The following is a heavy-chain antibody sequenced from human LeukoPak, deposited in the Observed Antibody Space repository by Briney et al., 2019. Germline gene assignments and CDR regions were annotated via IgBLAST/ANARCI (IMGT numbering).Heavy chain of an antibody. D-gene: IGHD2-15*01. J-gene: IGHJ4*02. CDR2: IYYSGST. CDR1: GGSISSSSYF. CDR3: ARVGRKNYFDY. Sequence: PSETLSLTCTVSGGSISSSSYFWGWIRQPPGKGLEWIGDIYYSGSTYYNPSLKSRVTISVDTSKNQFSLKLSSVTAADTAVYYCARVGRKNYFDYWGQGTLVTVSS. V-gene: IGHV4-39*07.